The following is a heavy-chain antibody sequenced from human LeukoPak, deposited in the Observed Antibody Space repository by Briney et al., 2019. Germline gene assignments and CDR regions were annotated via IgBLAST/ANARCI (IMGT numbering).Heavy chain of an antibody. V-gene: IGHV1-2*02. D-gene: IGHD7-27*01. J-gene: IGHJ4*02. Sequence: ASVKVSCKASGYTFTGYYMHWVRQAPGHGLEWMGWINPNSGGTNYAQKFQGRVTMTRDTSISTAYMELSRLRSDDTAVYYCARGSSRTGGVVYYFDYWGQGTLVTVSS. CDR3: ARGSSRTGGVVYYFDY. CDR1: GYTFTGYY. CDR2: INPNSGGT.